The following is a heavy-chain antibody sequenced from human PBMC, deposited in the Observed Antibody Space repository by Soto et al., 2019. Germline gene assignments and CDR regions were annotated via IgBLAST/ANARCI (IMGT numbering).Heavy chain of an antibody. CDR2: IYYSGST. V-gene: IGHV4-31*03. D-gene: IGHD1-26*01. CDR3: ATATWELYY. J-gene: IGHJ4*02. CDR1: GGSISGGGYF. Sequence: PSETLSLNCTISGGSISGGGYFWSWIRQQPGKGLEWIGYIYYSGSTYYNPSLKSRVTISVDTSKNQFSLKLSSVTAADTAVYFRATATWELYYRALRTPLPVS.